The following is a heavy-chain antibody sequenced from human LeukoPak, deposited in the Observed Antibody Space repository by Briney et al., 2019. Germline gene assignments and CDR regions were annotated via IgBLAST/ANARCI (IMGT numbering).Heavy chain of an antibody. V-gene: IGHV1-8*01. CDR3: ARDGGYSSGWYDYYYYYYMDV. Sequence: ASVKVSCKASGYTFTSYDINWVRQATGQGLEWMGWMNPNSGNTGYAQKFQGRVTMTRNTFISTAYMELSSLRSDDTAVYYCARDGGYSSGWYDYYYYYYMDVWGKGTTVTVSS. CDR2: MNPNSGNT. D-gene: IGHD6-19*01. CDR1: GYTFTSYD. J-gene: IGHJ6*03.